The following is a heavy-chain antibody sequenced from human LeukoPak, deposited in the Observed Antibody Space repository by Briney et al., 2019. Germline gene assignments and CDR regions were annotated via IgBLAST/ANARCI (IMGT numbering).Heavy chain of an antibody. J-gene: IGHJ4*02. D-gene: IGHD3-22*01. Sequence: PSETLSLTCTVSGDSIGSYYWTLIRQSPGEQMEWIGYVYYFGSTMYNPSLKSRVNISVNRSTNQFSLSVSSVTVADTAVYFCARTPKYFFDDSDSFYFDYWGQGALVTVSS. CDR3: ARTPKYFFDDSDSFYFDY. CDR2: VYYFGST. CDR1: GDSIGSYY. V-gene: IGHV4-59*01.